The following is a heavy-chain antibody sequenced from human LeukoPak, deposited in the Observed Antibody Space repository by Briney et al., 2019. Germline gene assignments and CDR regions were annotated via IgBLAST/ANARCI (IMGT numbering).Heavy chain of an antibody. CDR3: AKEPKPRPTVGYFQH. CDR2: ISYDGSNK. V-gene: IGHV3-30*18. D-gene: IGHD1-14*01. J-gene: IGHJ1*01. Sequence: GGSLRLSCAPSGFTFSSYGMHWVRQAPGKGLEWVSLISYDGSNKYYADSVKGRFTISRDNSKNTLYLQMNSLRAEDTAVYYCAKEPKPRPTVGYFQHWGQGTLVTVSS. CDR1: GFTFSSYG.